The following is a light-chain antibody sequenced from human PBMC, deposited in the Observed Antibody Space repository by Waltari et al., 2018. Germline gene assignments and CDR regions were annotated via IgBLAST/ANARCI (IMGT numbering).Light chain of an antibody. V-gene: IGKV1-39*01. CDR1: QSISSY. J-gene: IGKJ1*01. CDR3: QQSYTTRWT. CDR2: AAS. Sequence: DIQMTQSPSSLSASVGDRVTITCRASQSISSYLNWYQQKPGKAPKLLIYAASSLQSGVPSRFSGSGSGTDFTLTISSLQPEDFGTYYCQQSYTTRWTFGQGTKVDFK.